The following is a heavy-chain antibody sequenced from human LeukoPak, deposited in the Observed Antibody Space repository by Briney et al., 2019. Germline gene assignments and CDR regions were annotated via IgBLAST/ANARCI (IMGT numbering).Heavy chain of an antibody. D-gene: IGHD6-6*01. CDR1: GYSISSGYY. V-gene: IGHV4-38-2*01. CDR2: IYHSGTT. Sequence: SETLSLTCAVSGYSISSGYYWGWIRQPPGKGLEWIGSIYHSGTTYYNPSLTSRVTISVDTSKNHFSLKVNSVTAADMAVYYCAKPQSSLSHFYDSWGQGTLVTVSS. CDR3: AKPQSSLSHFYDS. J-gene: IGHJ4*02.